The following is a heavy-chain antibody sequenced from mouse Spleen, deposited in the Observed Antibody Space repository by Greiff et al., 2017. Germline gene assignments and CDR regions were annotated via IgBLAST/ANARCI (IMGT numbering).Heavy chain of an antibody. CDR3: ARRGNRAYYFDY. CDR2: IYPGSGNT. V-gene: IGHV1-76*01. CDR1: GYTFTDYY. J-gene: IGHJ2*01. Sequence: QVQLQQSGAELVRPGASVKLSCKASGYTFTDYYINWVKQRPGQGLEWIARIYPGSGNTYYNEKFKGKATLTAEKSSSTAYMQLSSLTSEDSAVYFCARRGNRAYYFDYWGQGTTLTVSS.